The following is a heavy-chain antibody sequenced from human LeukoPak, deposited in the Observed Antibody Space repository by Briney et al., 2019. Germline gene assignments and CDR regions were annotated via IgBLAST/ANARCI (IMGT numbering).Heavy chain of an antibody. Sequence: PGGSLRLSCAASGFTFSRYSMYWVRQAPGKGPEWVSYISSNSDAIDYADSVKGRFTISRDNGKNSLSLQMNSLRAEDTAVYYCARERYGDYEIDYWGQGTLVTVSS. CDR1: GFTFSRYS. CDR2: ISSNSDAI. CDR3: ARERYGDYEIDY. J-gene: IGHJ4*02. V-gene: IGHV3-48*01. D-gene: IGHD4-17*01.